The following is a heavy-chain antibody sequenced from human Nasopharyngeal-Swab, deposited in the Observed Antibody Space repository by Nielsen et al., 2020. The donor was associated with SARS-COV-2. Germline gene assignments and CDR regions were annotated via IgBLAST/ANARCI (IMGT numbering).Heavy chain of an antibody. V-gene: IGHV3-30*18. CDR2: ISYDGKNK. J-gene: IGHJ5*02. D-gene: IGHD3-10*01. Sequence: GGSLRLSCTASGFTYSSYGIHWVRQAPGKGLEWVAVISYDGKNKYYADSVKGRFTISRDNSKNTLYLQMNSLRAEDTAVYYCAKHGLLWFGELSRWFDPWGQGTLVTVSS. CDR3: AKHGLLWFGELSRWFDP. CDR1: GFTYSSYG.